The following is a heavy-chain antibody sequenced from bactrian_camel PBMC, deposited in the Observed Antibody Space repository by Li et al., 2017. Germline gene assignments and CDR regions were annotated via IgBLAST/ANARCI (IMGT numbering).Heavy chain of an antibody. CDR3: AFSVSGSCQIEFTY. D-gene: IGHD2*01. CDR1: QYTHDSYC. J-gene: IGHJ4*01. V-gene: IGHV3S1*01. CDR2: IYTGDGTT. Sequence: QVQLVESGGGSVQAGGSLKLSCKFSQYTHDSYCLGWFRQTPGKDREEVAAIYTGDGTTDYADSVKGRATISQDDAKNTVYLQVSRLRPEDTGMYYCAFSVSGSCQIEFTYWGQGTQVTVS.